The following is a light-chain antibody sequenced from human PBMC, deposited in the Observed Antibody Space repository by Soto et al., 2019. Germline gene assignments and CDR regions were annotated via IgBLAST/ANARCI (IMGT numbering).Light chain of an antibody. CDR1: QSLLHSNGYNY. CDR3: MQALATPPT. Sequence: DIVMTQSPLSLPVTPGEPASISCRSSQSLLHSNGYNYLDWYLQKPGQSPQVLIYLGSNRASGVPDRFSGSGSGTDCTLKISRVEAEDVGVCYCMQALATPPTFGQGTKLEIK. J-gene: IGKJ2*01. CDR2: LGS. V-gene: IGKV2-28*01.